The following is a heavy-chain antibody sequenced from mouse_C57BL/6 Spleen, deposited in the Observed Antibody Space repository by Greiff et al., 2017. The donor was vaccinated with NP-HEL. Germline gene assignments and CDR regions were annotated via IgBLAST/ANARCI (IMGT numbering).Heavy chain of an antibody. V-gene: IGHV14-4*01. CDR3: TTPSNTWFAY. J-gene: IGHJ3*01. Sequence: VQLHQSGAELVRPGASVKLSCTASGFNIKDDYMHWVKQRPEQGLEWIGWIDPENGDTEYASKFQGKATITADTSSNTAYLQLSSLTSEDTAVYYCTTPSNTWFAYWGQGTLVTVSA. CDR1: GFNIKDDY. CDR2: IDPENGDT. D-gene: IGHD2-5*01.